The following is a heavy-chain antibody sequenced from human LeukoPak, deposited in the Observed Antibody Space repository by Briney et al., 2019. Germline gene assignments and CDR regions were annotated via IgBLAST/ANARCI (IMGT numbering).Heavy chain of an antibody. CDR1: GFPFTTSW. CDR2: IYPGDSDT. D-gene: IGHD4-11*01. CDR3: ARQLTTLRGFDI. Sequence: GESLQISCQGSGFPFTTSWIGWGRQLPGKGLEWMGNIYPGDSDTRYSPSFQGQATISADKSINTAYLQWTSLKASDTAMYYCARQLTTLRGFDIWGQGTMVTASS. J-gene: IGHJ3*02. V-gene: IGHV5-51*01.